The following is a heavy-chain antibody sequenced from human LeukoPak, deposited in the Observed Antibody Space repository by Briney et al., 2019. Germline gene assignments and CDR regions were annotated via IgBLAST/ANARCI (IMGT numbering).Heavy chain of an antibody. CDR3: ARGYYDILTGYLMPYYYYYYMDV. CDR2: IYYSGST. CDR1: GGSFSGYY. D-gene: IGHD3-9*01. V-gene: IGHV4-59*01. Sequence: SETLSLTCAVYGGSFSGYYWSWIRQPPGKGLEWIGYIYYSGSTNYNPSLKSRVTISVDTSKNQFSLKLSSVTAADTAVYYCARGYYDILTGYLMPYYYYYYMDVWGKGTTVTISS. J-gene: IGHJ6*03.